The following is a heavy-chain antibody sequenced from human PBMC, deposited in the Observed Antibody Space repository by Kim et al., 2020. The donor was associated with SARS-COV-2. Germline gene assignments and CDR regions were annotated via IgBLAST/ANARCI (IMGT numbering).Heavy chain of an antibody. V-gene: IGHV3-7*01. D-gene: IGHD3-9*01. CDR3: TTLSTSYGMDV. Sequence: KYSVDSSKGRCIISRDNAKNSLYLQMNSLRAEDTAVYYCTTLSTSYGMDVWGQGTTVTVSS. CDR2: K. J-gene: IGHJ6*02.